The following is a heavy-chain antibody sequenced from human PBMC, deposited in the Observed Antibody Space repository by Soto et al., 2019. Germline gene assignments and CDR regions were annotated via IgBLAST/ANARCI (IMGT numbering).Heavy chain of an antibody. CDR1: GFTFSSYW. Sequence: EVQLVESGGGLVQPGGSLRLSCAASGFTFSSYWMSWVRQAPGKGLEWVANIKQDGSEKYYVDSVKGRFTISRDNAKNSRYLQMNSLRAEDTAVYYCARGTLYHAFDIWGQGTMVTVSS. CDR2: IKQDGSEK. CDR3: ARGTLYHAFDI. D-gene: IGHD3-16*01. V-gene: IGHV3-7*01. J-gene: IGHJ3*02.